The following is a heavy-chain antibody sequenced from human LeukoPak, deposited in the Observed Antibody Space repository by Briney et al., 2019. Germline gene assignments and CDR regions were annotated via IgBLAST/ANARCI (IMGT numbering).Heavy chain of an antibody. CDR1: GLTFVDFY. J-gene: IGHJ4*01. V-gene: IGHV3-7*01. Sequence: GPSLRHSCKPPGLTFVDFYMSRVRQAPGKGLDWVANKDAAGKDKYYADSVKGRFTISRDNTNNSLYLDMTSLRAEDTATYFCARARPGVVFNYFDYWGQGVLVPVSS. CDR2: KDAAGKDK. CDR3: ARARPGVVFNYFDY. D-gene: IGHD3-16*01.